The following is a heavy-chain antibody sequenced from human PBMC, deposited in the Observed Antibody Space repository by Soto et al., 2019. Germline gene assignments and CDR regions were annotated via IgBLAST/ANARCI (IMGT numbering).Heavy chain of an antibody. J-gene: IGHJ5*02. CDR2: IDTDGGGT. CDR3: ATVFDL. Sequence: EVQLVESGGGLVQPGGSLRVSCAASGFTLRSHRIHWVRQAPGKGLEWVSRIDTDGGGTSYADSVKGRLTISTDNAKNTVYLQMNGLRAEDTAVYYCATVFDLWGQGTLVNVSS. V-gene: IGHV3-74*01. CDR1: GFTLRSHR.